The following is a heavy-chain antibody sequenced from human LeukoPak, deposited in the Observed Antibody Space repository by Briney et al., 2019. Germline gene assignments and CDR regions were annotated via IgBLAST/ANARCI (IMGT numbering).Heavy chain of an antibody. D-gene: IGHD1-26*01. Sequence: SEILSLTCTVSGGSISGYYWSWIRQPPGKGLEWIGYIYTSGSTNYNPSLKSRVTISVDTSKNQFSLRLSSVTAADTAMYFCARAYSRSYSHFDDWGQGTLVTVSS. J-gene: IGHJ4*02. V-gene: IGHV4-4*09. CDR3: ARAYSRSYSHFDD. CDR2: IYTSGST. CDR1: GGSISGYY.